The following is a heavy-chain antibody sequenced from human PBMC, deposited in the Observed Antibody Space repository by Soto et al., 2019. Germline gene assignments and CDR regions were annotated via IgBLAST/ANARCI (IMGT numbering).Heavy chain of an antibody. J-gene: IGHJ6*02. D-gene: IGHD3-10*01. CDR2: ISSSSNYI. CDR3: ARDEGGKTGRGHYYYGMDV. V-gene: IGHV3-21*01. CDR1: GFTFSSYS. Sequence: PGGSLRLSCAASGFTFSSYSLNWVRQAPGKGLEWVSSISSSSNYIYYADSVKGRFTITRDNAKNSLYLEMSSLRAVDTAVYYCARDEGGKTGRGHYYYGMDVWGQGTTVTVSS.